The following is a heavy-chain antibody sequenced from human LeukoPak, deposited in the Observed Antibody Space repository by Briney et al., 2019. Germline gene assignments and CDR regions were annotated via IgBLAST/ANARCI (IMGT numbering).Heavy chain of an antibody. V-gene: IGHV1-69*06. Sequence: ASVKVSRKASGGTFSSYAISWVRQAPGQGLEWMGGIIPIFGTANYAQKFQGRVTITADKSTSTAYMELSSLRSEDTAVYYCARDVGGYYGSGSYYRAFDCWGQGTLVTVSS. CDR1: GGTFSSYA. CDR2: IIPIFGTA. J-gene: IGHJ4*02. CDR3: ARDVGGYYGSGSYYRAFDC. D-gene: IGHD3-10*01.